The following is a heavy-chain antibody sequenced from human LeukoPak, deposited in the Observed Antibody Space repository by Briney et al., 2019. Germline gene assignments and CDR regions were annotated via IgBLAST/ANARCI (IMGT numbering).Heavy chain of an antibody. CDR3: AKDAYYDGSGYYLDY. Sequence: PGGSLRLSCAASGFTFDDYAMHWVRQAPGTGLEWVSGISWNSGSIGYADSVKGRFTISRDNAKNSLYLQMNSLRAEDTALYYCAKDAYYDGSGYYLDYWGQGTLVTVSS. CDR2: ISWNSGSI. J-gene: IGHJ4*02. D-gene: IGHD3-22*01. CDR1: GFTFDDYA. V-gene: IGHV3-9*01.